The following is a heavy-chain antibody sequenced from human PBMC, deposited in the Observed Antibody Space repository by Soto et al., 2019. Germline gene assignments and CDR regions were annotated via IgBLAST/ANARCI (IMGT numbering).Heavy chain of an antibody. CDR2: ISYDGSNK. V-gene: IGHV3-30-3*01. CDR3: ARDREDCGGECYFGYFDY. Sequence: QVQLVESGGGVVQPGRSLRLSCAASGFTFSSYAMHWVRQAPGKGLEWVAAISYDGSNKFYGDSVKGRFTISRDNSKNTLDLQMNSLRAEDTAVYYCARDREDCGGECYFGYFDYWGQGTLVTVSS. CDR1: GFTFSSYA. D-gene: IGHD2-21*01. J-gene: IGHJ4*02.